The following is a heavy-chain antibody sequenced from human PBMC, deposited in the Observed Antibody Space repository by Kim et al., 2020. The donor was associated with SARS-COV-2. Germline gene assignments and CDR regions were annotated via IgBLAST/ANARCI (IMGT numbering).Heavy chain of an antibody. CDR3: AKDRYYYDSSGYYRY. Sequence: GGSLRLSCAASGFSFSSYAMSWVRQAPGKGLEWVSAISGSGGSTYYADFVKGRFTISRYNSKNTLYLQMNSLRAEDTAVYYCAKDRYYYDSSGYYRYWGQGTLVTVSS. CDR1: GFSFSSYA. V-gene: IGHV3-23*01. J-gene: IGHJ4*02. CDR2: ISGSGGST. D-gene: IGHD3-22*01.